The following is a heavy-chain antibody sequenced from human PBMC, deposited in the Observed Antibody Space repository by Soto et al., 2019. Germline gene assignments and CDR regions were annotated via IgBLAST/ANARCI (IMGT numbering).Heavy chain of an antibody. J-gene: IGHJ3*02. CDR3: ARDFSSNTDAFDI. Sequence: GGSLRLSCAASGFTFSSYAMHWVRQAPGKGLEWVAVISYDGSNKYYADSVKGRFTISRDNSKNTLYLQMNSLRAEDTAVYYCARDFSSNTDAFDIWAKGQWSPSPQ. V-gene: IGHV3-30-3*01. CDR2: ISYDGSNK. CDR1: GFTFSSYA.